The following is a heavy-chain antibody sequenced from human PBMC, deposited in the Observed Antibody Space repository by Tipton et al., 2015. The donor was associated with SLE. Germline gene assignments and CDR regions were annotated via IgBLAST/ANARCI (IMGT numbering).Heavy chain of an antibody. Sequence: GSLRLSCAASGFTVSSNYMSWVRQAPGKGLEWVSVIYSGGSTYYADSVKGRFTISRDNSKNTLYLQMNSLRAEDTAVYYCARVRYTTGGAFDIWSQGTMVTVSS. CDR2: IYSGGST. CDR3: ARVRYTTGGAFDI. V-gene: IGHV3-53*05. D-gene: IGHD3-16*02. J-gene: IGHJ3*02. CDR1: GFTVSSNY.